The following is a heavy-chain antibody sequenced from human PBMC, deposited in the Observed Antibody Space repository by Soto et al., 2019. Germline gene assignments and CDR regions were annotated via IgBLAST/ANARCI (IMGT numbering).Heavy chain of an antibody. CDR2: ISAYNGNT. CDR1: GYTFTSYG. V-gene: IGHV1-18*01. Sequence: QVQLLQSGAEVKKPGASVKVSCKASGYTFTSYGISWVRQAPGQGLEWMGWISAYNGNTKYAQKPQGRITMTKDTSTSKAYMELRSLRSDDTAVYYCAREHSGRHYYCGMDRWGQGTTVTVSS. CDR3: AREHSGRHYYCGMDR. D-gene: IGHD1-26*01. J-gene: IGHJ6*02.